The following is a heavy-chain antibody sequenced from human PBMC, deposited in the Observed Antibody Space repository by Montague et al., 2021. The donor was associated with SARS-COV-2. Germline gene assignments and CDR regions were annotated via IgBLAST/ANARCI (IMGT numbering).Heavy chain of an antibody. Sequence: SETLSLTCSVSGGSIGTNYWSWTRQPPGGGLEWIGYAYHNGRTNXXPSLRGRVTMSLDTSKNQFSLNVTSVTAADTAVYHCARSRFVVVPAAMSFGHSYFDPWGQGRLVTVSS. CDR2: AYHNGRT. CDR3: ARSRFVVVPAAMSFGHSYFDP. D-gene: IGHD2-2*01. CDR1: GGSIGTNY. J-gene: IGHJ5*02. V-gene: IGHV4-59*01.